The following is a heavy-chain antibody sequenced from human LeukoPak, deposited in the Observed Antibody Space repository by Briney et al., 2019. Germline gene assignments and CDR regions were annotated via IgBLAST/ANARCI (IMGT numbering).Heavy chain of an antibody. D-gene: IGHD2-15*01. CDR2: IYTSGST. CDR3: AITDQVAQDY. Sequence: SETLSLTCTVSGGSISSSSYYWNWIRQPAGKGLEWIGRIYTSGSTNYNPSLKSRVTISVDTSKNQFSLKLSSVTAADTAVYYCAITDQVAQDYWGQGTLVTVSS. V-gene: IGHV4-61*02. J-gene: IGHJ4*02. CDR1: GGSISSSSYY.